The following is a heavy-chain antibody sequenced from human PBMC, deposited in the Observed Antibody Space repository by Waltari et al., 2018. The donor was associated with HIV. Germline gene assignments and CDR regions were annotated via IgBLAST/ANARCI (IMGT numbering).Heavy chain of an antibody. V-gene: IGHV3-30*02. CDR3: AKRLVATVVTRIAGAYYYGMDV. D-gene: IGHD5-12*01. CDR1: GFTFSSFG. CDR2: IRYDGSNK. Sequence: QVQLVESGGGVVQPGGSLRLSCAASGFTFSSFGMHLVRQAPGNGLEWGAFIRYDGSNKYYADSVKGRFTISRDNSKNTLYLQMNSLRAEDTAVYYCAKRLVATVVTRIAGAYYYGMDVWGQGTTVTVSS. J-gene: IGHJ6*02.